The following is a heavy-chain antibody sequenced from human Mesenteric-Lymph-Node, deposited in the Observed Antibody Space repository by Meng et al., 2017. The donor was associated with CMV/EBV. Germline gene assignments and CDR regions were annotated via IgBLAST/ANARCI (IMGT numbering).Heavy chain of an antibody. V-gene: IGHV4-59*01. CDR2: VYYSGST. J-gene: IGHJ5*01. D-gene: IGHD6-19*01. CDR3: ARAGRMYSTGWYDS. CDR1: GGSISDYY. Sequence: SETLSLTCTVSGGSISDYYWSWIRQHPGKGLEGIGHVYYSGSTNYSPSMKSRVTISLDTPKNQFCLKMNSVIAADTAIYYCARAGRMYSTGWYDSWGQGVLVTVSS.